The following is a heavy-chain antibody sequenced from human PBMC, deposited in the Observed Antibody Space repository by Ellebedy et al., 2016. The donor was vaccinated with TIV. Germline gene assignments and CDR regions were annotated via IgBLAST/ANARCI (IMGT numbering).Heavy chain of an antibody. CDR3: ASWAASWYSDNNWFAP. J-gene: IGHJ5*02. Sequence: PGGSLRLSCAGSGFNFGDYSMNWVRQAPGKGLEWISYINAGGERIYYADSVKGRFTISRDNARNILYLHMNSLRDEDTAVYYCASWAASWYSDNNWFAPWGQGSPVTVSS. V-gene: IGHV3-48*02. D-gene: IGHD6-13*01. CDR1: GFNFGDYS. CDR2: INAGGERI.